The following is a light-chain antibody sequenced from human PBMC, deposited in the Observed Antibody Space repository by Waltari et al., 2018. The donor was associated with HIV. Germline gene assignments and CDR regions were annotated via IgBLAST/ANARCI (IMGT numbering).Light chain of an antibody. CDR3: QSADSSGTYGVV. CDR2: KDS. J-gene: IGLJ2*01. Sequence: SYELTQPPSVSVSPGQTARITCSGDALPKQYAHWYQQKPGQAPVLVIYKDSERPSGIPERFSGSSSGTTVTLTIIGVQAEDEADYYCQSADSSGTYGVVFG. V-gene: IGLV3-25*03. CDR1: ALPKQY.